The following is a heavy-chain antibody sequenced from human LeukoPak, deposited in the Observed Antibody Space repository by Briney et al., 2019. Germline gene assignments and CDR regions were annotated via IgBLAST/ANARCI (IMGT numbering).Heavy chain of an antibody. CDR2: IKHDGSEK. D-gene: IGHD3-22*01. Sequence: GGSLRLSCTASGFTFSSYWMSWVRQAAGKGLEWVAYIKHDGSEKYYVDSAKGRFTISRDNAKNSLYLQMNSLRAEDTAVYYCARDVAAMIVVAGDAFDIWGQGTMVTVSS. CDR3: ARDVAAMIVVAGDAFDI. J-gene: IGHJ3*02. CDR1: GFTFSSYW. V-gene: IGHV3-7*01.